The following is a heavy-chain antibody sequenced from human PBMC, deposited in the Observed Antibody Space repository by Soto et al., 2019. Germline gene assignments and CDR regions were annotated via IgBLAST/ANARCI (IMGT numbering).Heavy chain of an antibody. J-gene: IGHJ5*02. D-gene: IGHD6-13*01. CDR2: ISSNSAYI. V-gene: IGHV3-21*01. CDR3: TRDASRDSSARGWFDP. Sequence: VSLRLSCAASGFTFRSFTVNWVRQAPGKGLEWVSTISSNSAYIYYTDALRGRFTISRDNAKNSLHLQMNSLRAEDTAVYYCTRDASRDSSARGWFDPWGPGTLVTVSS. CDR1: GFTFRSFT.